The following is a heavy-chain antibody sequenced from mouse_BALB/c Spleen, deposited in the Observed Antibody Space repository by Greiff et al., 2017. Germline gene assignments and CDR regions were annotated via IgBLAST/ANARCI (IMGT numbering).Heavy chain of an antibody. CDR1: GFTFSSFG. V-gene: IGHV5-17*02. D-gene: IGHD3-1*01. Sequence: EVKLMESGGGLVKPGGSRKLSCAASGFTFSSFGMHWVRQAPEQGLEWVAYISSGSSTIYYADTVKGRFTISRDNPKNTLFLQMTSLRSEDTAMYYCARSGSFAYWGQGTLVTVSA. CDR2: ISSGSSTI. J-gene: IGHJ3*01. CDR3: ARSGSFAY.